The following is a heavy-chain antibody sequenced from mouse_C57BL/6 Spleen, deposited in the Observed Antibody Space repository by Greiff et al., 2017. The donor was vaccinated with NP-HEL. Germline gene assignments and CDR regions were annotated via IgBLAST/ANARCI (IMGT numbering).Heavy chain of an antibody. J-gene: IGHJ2*01. CDR1: GFNIKDDY. V-gene: IGHV14-4*01. CDR3: TWGDYFDY. CDR2: IDPENGDT. Sequence: VQLQQSGAELVRPGASVKLSCTASGFNIKDDYMHWVKQRPEQGLEWIGWIDPENGDTEYASKFQGKATITADTSSNTAYLQLSSLTSEDTAVYYCTWGDYFDYWGQGTTLTVSS.